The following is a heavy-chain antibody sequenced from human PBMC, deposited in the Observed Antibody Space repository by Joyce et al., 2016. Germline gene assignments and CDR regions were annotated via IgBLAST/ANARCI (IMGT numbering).Heavy chain of an antibody. CDR3: ARDRGNYYGTTGWFDP. CDR1: GYSITSYY. CDR2: INPRSDTT. D-gene: IGHD3-10*01. V-gene: IGHV1-46*01. J-gene: IGHJ5*02. Sequence: HVQLVQSGAEVHKPGASLKVSCKASGYSITSYYIHWVRQAPGQGLEWMGMINPRSDTTTFAQKFRGRVTMTRDKSTSTVYMELGRLGSEDTAVYYCARDRGNYYGTTGWFDPWGQGTLVTVSA.